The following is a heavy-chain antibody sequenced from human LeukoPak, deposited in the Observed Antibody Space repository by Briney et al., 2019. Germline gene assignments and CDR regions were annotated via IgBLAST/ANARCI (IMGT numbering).Heavy chain of an antibody. J-gene: IGHJ4*02. CDR1: GGSIRSYY. Sequence: PSETLSLICTVSGGSIRSYYWSWIRQPPGKGLDWIGYIYYTGSTKYNPSLKSRATISVDTSKNQFSLKLSSVTAADTAVYYCASGSNYFDYWGQGTLVTVSS. CDR3: ASGSNYFDY. D-gene: IGHD1-26*01. V-gene: IGHV4-59*08. CDR2: IYYTGST.